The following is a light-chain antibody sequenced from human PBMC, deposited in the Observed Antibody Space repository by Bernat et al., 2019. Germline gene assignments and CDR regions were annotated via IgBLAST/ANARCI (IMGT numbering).Light chain of an antibody. CDR1: QSISSQ. J-gene: IGKJ1*01. V-gene: IGKV1-5*03. CDR2: KAS. CDR3: QQYGDLPWT. Sequence: DIQMTQSPSTLSASVGDRVTITCRASQSISSQLAWYQQKPGKAPKPLIYKASSLESGVPSRFSGSGSETDFTLTISRLEPEDAAHYYCQQYGDLPWTFGQGTKVEVK.